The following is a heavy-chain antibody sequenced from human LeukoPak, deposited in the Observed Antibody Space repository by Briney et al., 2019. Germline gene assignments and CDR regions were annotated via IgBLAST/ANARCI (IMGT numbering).Heavy chain of an antibody. Sequence: SVKVSCKASGGTFSSYAISWVRQAPGQGLEWMGRIIPIFGTANYAQRFQGRVTITTDESTSTAYMELSSLRSEDTAVYYCARDQVDGYNFDYWGQGTLVTVSS. V-gene: IGHV1-69*05. CDR1: GGTFSSYA. D-gene: IGHD5-24*01. CDR3: ARDQVDGYNFDY. CDR2: IIPIFGTA. J-gene: IGHJ4*02.